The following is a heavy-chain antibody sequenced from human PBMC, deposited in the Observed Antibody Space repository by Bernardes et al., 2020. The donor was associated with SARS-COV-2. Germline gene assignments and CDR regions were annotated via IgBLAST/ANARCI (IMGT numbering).Heavy chain of an antibody. CDR3: AKPVQWIVGLQY. CDR2: IVVSVHTT. CDR1: GFPFSIYA. Sequence: GYLRLSCPASGFPFSIYAITWVRQAPWNGLDWVSYIVVSVHTTHYADSVRGRFTISRDNSKNTLFLQMNSLRAEDTAVYYCAKPVQWIVGLQYWGPGTLVTVSS. J-gene: IGHJ4*02. D-gene: IGHD6-19*01. V-gene: IGHV3-23*01.